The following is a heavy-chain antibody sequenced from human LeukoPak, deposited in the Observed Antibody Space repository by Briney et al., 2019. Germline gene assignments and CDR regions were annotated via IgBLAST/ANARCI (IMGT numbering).Heavy chain of an antibody. CDR2: ISYDGSNK. V-gene: IGHV3-30*18. CDR3: AKARPQLRYYFDY. D-gene: IGHD5-18*01. J-gene: IGHJ4*02. Sequence: GGSLRLSCAASGFTFSSYGMHWVRQAPGKGLEWVAVISYDGSNKYYADSVKGRFTISRDNSKNTLYLQMISLRAEDTAVYYCAKARPQLRYYFDYWGQGTLVTVSS. CDR1: GFTFSSYG.